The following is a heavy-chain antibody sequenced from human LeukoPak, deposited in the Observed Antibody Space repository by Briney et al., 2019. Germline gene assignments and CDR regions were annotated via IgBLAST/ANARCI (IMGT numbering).Heavy chain of an antibody. J-gene: IGHJ4*02. V-gene: IGHV4-34*01. D-gene: IGHD4-17*01. CDR2: INHSGST. Sequence: SETLSLTGAVYGGSFSGYYWSWIRHPPGKGLEWIGEINHSGSTNHNPSLKSRVTISVDTSKHQFSLKLSSGSAADTAVYYCARLTTVTPDYWGQGTLVTVSS. CDR3: ARLTTVTPDY. CDR1: GGSFSGYY.